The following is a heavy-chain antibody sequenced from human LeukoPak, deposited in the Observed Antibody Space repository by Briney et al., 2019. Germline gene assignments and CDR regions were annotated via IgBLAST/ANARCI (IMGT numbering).Heavy chain of an antibody. CDR1: GGSFSGYY. Sequence: SETLSLTCAVYGGSFSGYYWSWIRQPPGKGLEWIGYIYHSGSTYYNPSLKSRVTISVDRSKNQFSLKLSSVTAADTAVYYCARASSKHYDFWSGIDYWGQGTLVTVSS. D-gene: IGHD3-3*01. V-gene: IGHV4-34*01. CDR3: ARASSKHYDFWSGIDY. J-gene: IGHJ4*02. CDR2: IYHSGST.